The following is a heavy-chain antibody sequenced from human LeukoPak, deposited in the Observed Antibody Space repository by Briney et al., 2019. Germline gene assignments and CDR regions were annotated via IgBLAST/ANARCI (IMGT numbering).Heavy chain of an antibody. Sequence: ASVKVSCKASGYTFPDYFMHWVRQAPGQRLEWMGRINPNSGGTNYAQKFQGRVTMTRDTSISTAYMELSRLRSDDTAVYYCARERGGSYLGFDYWGQGTLVTVSS. V-gene: IGHV1-2*06. J-gene: IGHJ4*02. D-gene: IGHD1-26*01. CDR3: ARERGGSYLGFDY. CDR2: INPNSGGT. CDR1: GYTFPDYF.